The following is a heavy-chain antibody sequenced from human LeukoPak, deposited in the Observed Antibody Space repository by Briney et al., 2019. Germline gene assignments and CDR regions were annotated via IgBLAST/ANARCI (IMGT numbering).Heavy chain of an antibody. Sequence: ASVKVSCKASGGTFSSYAISWVRQAPGQGLEWMGGIIPIFGTANYAQKFQGRVTITTDESTSTAYMELSSLRSEDTAVYYCARAHVVTARSSGFDYWGQGTPVTVSS. CDR1: GGTFSSYA. V-gene: IGHV1-69*05. J-gene: IGHJ4*02. D-gene: IGHD2-21*02. CDR3: ARAHVVTARSSGFDY. CDR2: IIPIFGTA.